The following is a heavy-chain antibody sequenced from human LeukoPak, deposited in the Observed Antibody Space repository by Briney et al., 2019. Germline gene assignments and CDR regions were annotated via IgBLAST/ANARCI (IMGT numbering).Heavy chain of an antibody. CDR2: ISSSSSYI. CDR3: ARTVGYGDYNWFDP. V-gene: IGHV3-21*01. J-gene: IGHJ5*02. D-gene: IGHD4-17*01. Sequence: GRSLRLSCAASGFTFSSYSMNWVRQAPGKGLEWVSSISSSSSYIYYADSVKGRFTISRENAKNSLYLQLNSLRAEDTAVYCARTVGYGDYNWFDPWGQGTLVTVSS. CDR1: GFTFSSYS.